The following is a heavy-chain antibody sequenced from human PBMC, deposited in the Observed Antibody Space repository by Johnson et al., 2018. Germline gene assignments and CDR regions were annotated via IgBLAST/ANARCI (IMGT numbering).Heavy chain of an antibody. J-gene: IGHJ6*02. V-gene: IGHV3-NL1*01. D-gene: IGHD6-19*01. CDR3: AKRGTVAGTSYDYYGMDV. CDR1: GFTFSSYG. Sequence: QVQLVESGGGVVQPGRSLRLSCAASGFTFSSYGMHWVRQAPGKGLEWVAVIYSGGSTYYADSVKGRFTISRDNSKNTLYLQMNSLRAEDTAVYYCAKRGTVAGTSYDYYGMDVWGQGTTVTVSS. CDR2: IYSGGST.